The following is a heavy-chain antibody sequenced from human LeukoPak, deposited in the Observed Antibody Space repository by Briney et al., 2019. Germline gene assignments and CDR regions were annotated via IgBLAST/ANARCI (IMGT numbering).Heavy chain of an antibody. J-gene: IGHJ3*02. D-gene: IGHD2-8*02. CDR3: GRDVSRGAGGAFDI. CDR1: GSTSSRYW. CDR2: IKQDGSAK. V-gene: IGHV3-7*01. Sequence: VGSLRLSCAASGSTSSRYWMSSARQAPGKGLGWVANIKQDGSAKYYLDSVKGRFTISRDNAKKSLYLQMNSLRAEDTAVYYCGRDVSRGAGGAFDIWGQGKMVTVSS.